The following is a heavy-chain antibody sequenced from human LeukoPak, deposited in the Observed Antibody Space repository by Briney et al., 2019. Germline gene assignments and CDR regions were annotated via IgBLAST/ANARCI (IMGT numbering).Heavy chain of an antibody. CDR2: IYTSGST. Sequence: SETLSLTCTVSGGSISSYYWSWIRQPAGKGLEWIGRIYTSGSTNHNPSLKSRVTMSVDTSKNQFSLKLSSVTAADTAVYYCARVGSSWYENFFDYWGQGTLVTVSS. D-gene: IGHD6-13*01. J-gene: IGHJ4*02. CDR1: GGSISSYY. V-gene: IGHV4-4*07. CDR3: ARVGSSWYENFFDY.